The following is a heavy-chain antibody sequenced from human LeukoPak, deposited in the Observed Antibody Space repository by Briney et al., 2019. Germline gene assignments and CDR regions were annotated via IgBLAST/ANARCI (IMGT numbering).Heavy chain of an antibody. Sequence: PSETLFLTCTVSGGSISSYYWSWIRQPPGKGLEWIGYIYYSGSTNYNPSLKSRVTISVDTSKNQFSLKLSSVTAADTAVYYRARRARGTYYFDYWGQGTLVTVSS. D-gene: IGHD3-16*01. CDR1: GGSISSYY. CDR2: IYYSGST. CDR3: ARRARGTYYFDY. J-gene: IGHJ4*02. V-gene: IGHV4-59*08.